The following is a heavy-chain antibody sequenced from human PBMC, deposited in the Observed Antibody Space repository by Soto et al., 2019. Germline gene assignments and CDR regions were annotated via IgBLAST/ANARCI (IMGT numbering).Heavy chain of an antibody. V-gene: IGHV5-51*01. D-gene: IGHD3-3*01. Sequence: PGESLKISCKGSGYSFTSYWIGWVRQMPGKGLEWRGIIYPGDSDTRYSPSFQGQVTISADKSISTAYLQRSSLRSEDTAVYYWARAPYYDFWSGYFEPYYYYGMDDWGQGTMATVSS. CDR3: ARAPYYDFWSGYFEPYYYYGMDD. CDR2: IYPGDSDT. CDR1: GYSFTSYW. J-gene: IGHJ6*02.